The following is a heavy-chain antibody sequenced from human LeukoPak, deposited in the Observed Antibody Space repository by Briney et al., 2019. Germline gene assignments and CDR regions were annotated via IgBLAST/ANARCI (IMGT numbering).Heavy chain of an antibody. CDR1: GGSFSGYY. Sequence: SETLSLTCAVYGGSFSGYYWSWIRQPPGKGLEWIGEINHSGSTNYNPSLKSRVTISVDTSKNQFSLKLSSVTAADTAVYYCALDRGSALFDYWGQGTLVTVSS. CDR2: INHSGST. D-gene: IGHD6-25*01. V-gene: IGHV4-34*01. CDR3: ALDRGSALFDY. J-gene: IGHJ4*02.